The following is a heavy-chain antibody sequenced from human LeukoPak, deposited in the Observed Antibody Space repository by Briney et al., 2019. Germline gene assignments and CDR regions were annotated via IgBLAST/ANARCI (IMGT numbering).Heavy chain of an antibody. Sequence: SETLSLTCTVSGGSISSSSYYWGWIRQPPGKGLEWIGSIYYSGSTYYNPPLKSRVTISVDTSKNQFSLKLSSVTAADTAVYYCARDRDGYNRFDYWGQGTLDTVSS. CDR2: IYYSGST. CDR3: ARDRDGYNRFDY. V-gene: IGHV4-39*07. D-gene: IGHD5-24*01. CDR1: GGSISSSSYY. J-gene: IGHJ4*02.